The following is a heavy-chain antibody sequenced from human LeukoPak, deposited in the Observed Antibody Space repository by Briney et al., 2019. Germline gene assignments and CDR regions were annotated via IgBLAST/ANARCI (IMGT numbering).Heavy chain of an antibody. CDR2: IFYSGST. CDR1: DGSINTYY. J-gene: IGHJ3*02. V-gene: IGHV4-59*01. D-gene: IGHD2-21*02. CDR3: ARTDDAFHI. Sequence: SETLSLTCTVSDGSINTYYWSWLRQPPGKGLEWIGHIFYSGSTNYNPSLKSRVTISLVMSKNQISLKLSSVTTADTAMYYCARTDDAFHIWGHGTTVTVSS.